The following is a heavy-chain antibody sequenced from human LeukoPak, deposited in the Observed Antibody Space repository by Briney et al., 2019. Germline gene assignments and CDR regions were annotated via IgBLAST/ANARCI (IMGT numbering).Heavy chain of an antibody. CDR3: AKRGHYSINWYHYFDY. CDR2: IASNGGSE. V-gene: IGHV3-30*18. Sequence: GGSLRLSCAASGFTFATYGLHWVRQAPGKVLEWVAAIASNGGSEYYADSVKGRFTISRDNSKNTLFLQMNSLRPDDTAVYYCAKRGHYSINWYHYFDYWGQGTLVTVSP. D-gene: IGHD6-13*01. J-gene: IGHJ4*02. CDR1: GFTFATYG.